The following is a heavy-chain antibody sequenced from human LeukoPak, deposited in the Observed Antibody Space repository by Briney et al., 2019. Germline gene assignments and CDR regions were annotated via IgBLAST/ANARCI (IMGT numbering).Heavy chain of an antibody. V-gene: IGHV5-10-1*01. D-gene: IGHD3-22*01. CDR2: IDPSDSYT. CDR1: GYSFTSYW. J-gene: IGHJ4*02. Sequence: PGESLRISCKGSGYSFTSYWISWVRQMPGKGLEWMGRIDPSDSYTNYSPSFQGHVPISADKSISTAYLQWSSLKASDTAMYYCARQYTIYYDSSGYYNYWGQGTLVTVSS. CDR3: ARQYTIYYDSSGYYNY.